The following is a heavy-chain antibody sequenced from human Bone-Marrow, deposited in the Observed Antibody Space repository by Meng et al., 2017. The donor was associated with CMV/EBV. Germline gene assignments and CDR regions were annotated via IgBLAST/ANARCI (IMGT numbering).Heavy chain of an antibody. CDR2: INPNSGGT. J-gene: IGHJ4*01. V-gene: IGHV1-2*02. D-gene: IGHD6-13*01. Sequence: ASVKVSCKASGYTFTGYYMHWVRQAPGQGLEWMGWINPNSGGTNYAQKFQGRVTMTRDTSISTAYMELSRLRSDDTAVYYCARARPRGAAANFGYWGHGTLVTFYS. CDR1: GYTFTGYY. CDR3: ARARPRGAAANFGY.